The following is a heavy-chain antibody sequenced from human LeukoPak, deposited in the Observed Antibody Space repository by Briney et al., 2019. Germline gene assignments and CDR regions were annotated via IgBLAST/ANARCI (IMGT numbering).Heavy chain of an antibody. CDR2: ISSSSTYI. J-gene: IGHJ4*02. CDR1: GFTCSSYS. CDR3: ARGYYYGSGSYFDY. D-gene: IGHD3-10*01. V-gene: IGHV3-21*01. Sequence: PGGFLRFSCAASGFTCSSYSMNLVRQAPGKGLEWVSSISSSSTYIYYADSVKGRFTISRDNTKNSLYLQKNSLRAEDKAVYYCARGYYYGSGSYFDYWGQGALVTVSS.